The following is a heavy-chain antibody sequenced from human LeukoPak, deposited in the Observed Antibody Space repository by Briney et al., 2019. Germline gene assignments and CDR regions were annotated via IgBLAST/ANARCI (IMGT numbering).Heavy chain of an antibody. CDR1: GFTFSTYW. J-gene: IGHJ5*01. CDR3: ARGAEGHNYGELDS. CDR2: IHYDGTYT. V-gene: IGHV3-74*01. D-gene: IGHD5-18*01. Sequence: PGGSLRLSCAASGFTFSTYWMHWVRQIPGKGLVWLSRIHYDGTYTTYVDSVRGRFTISRDNTKSTLYLQMNSLRADDTAGYYCARGAEGHNYGELDSWGQGTLVTVSS.